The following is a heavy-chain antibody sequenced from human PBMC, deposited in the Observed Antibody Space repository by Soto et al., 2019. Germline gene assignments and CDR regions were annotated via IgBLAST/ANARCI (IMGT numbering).Heavy chain of an antibody. D-gene: IGHD1-1*01. Sequence: EVQLVESGGGLVQPGGSLRLSCAASGFTFSDHYMDWVRQAPGKGLEWVGRIRNKRNSYTTEYAASVKGRFTISRDDSQNSLYLQMNSLKPEDTAVYWCANSLDGNGHWGQGTLVTVSS. CDR1: GFTFSDHY. V-gene: IGHV3-72*01. J-gene: IGHJ4*02. CDR2: IRNKRNSYTT. CDR3: ANSLDGNGH.